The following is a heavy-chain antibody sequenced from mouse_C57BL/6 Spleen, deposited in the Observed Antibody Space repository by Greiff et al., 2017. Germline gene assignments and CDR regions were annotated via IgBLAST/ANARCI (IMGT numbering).Heavy chain of an antibody. D-gene: IGHD1-1*01. Sequence: QVQLQQPGAELVKPGASVKLSCKASGYTFTSYWMQWVKQRPGQGLEWIGEIDPSDSYTNYNQKFKGKAKLTVDTSSSTAYIQLSSLTSEDSAVYYCAREGGIYDYGSSSAWFAYWGQGTLVTVSA. V-gene: IGHV1-50*01. J-gene: IGHJ3*01. CDR2: IDPSDSYT. CDR1: GYTFTSYW. CDR3: AREGGIYDYGSSSAWFAY.